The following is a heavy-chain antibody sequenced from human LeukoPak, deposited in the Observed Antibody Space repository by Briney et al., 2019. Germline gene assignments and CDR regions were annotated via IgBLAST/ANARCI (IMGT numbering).Heavy chain of an antibody. CDR3: ASADYYDTSALDY. CDR1: GFTFRSYW. Sequence: GVSLRLSCAASGFTFRSYWMHWVRQAPGKGLVWVSRINSDGSNTSYADSVKGRFTISRDNAKNTLYLQMNSLRAEDTAVYYCASADYYDTSALDYWGQGTLVTVSS. V-gene: IGHV3-74*01. D-gene: IGHD3-22*01. J-gene: IGHJ4*02. CDR2: INSDGSNT.